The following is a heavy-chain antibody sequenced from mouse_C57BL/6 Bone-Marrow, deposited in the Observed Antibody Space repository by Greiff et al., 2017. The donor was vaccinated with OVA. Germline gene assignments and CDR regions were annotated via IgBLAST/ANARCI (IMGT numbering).Heavy chain of an antibody. CDR3: ARDCFDY. CDR2: IYPGSGNT. J-gene: IGHJ2*01. CDR1: GYTFTDYY. V-gene: IGHV1-76*01. Sequence: VQLQQSGAELVRPGASVKLSCKASGYTFTDYYINWVKQRPGQGLEWIARIYPGSGNTYYNEKFKGKATLTAEKSSSTAYMQLSSLTSEDSAVYFCARDCFDYWGQGTTLTVSS.